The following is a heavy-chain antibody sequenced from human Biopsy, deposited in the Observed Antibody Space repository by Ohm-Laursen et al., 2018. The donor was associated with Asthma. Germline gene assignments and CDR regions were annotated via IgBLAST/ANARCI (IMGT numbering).Heavy chain of an antibody. CDR3: ARDVMEWYLPAFDF. D-gene: IGHD3-3*01. Sequence: SLRLSCAASGFTVNSYTMNWVRQAPGKGLEWVAVGGSYYDGGLKYYADSVNGRFTVSRDDSKNTLYLQINSLRPDDTAVYYCARDVMEWYLPAFDFWGQGTLVTVSS. J-gene: IGHJ4*02. CDR2: GGSYYDGGLK. V-gene: IGHV3-30-3*01. CDR1: GFTVNSYT.